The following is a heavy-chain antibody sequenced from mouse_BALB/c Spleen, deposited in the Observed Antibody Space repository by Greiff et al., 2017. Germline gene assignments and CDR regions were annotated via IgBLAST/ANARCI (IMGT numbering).Heavy chain of an antibody. CDR1: GFTFSSFG. Sequence: DVMLVESGGGLVQPGGSRKLSCAASGFTFSSFGMHWVRQAPEKGLEWVAYISSGSSTIYYADTVKGRFTISRDNPKNTLFLQMTSLRSEDTAMYYCARWGSYYFDYWGQGTTLTVSS. CDR2: ISSGSSTI. CDR3: ARWGSYYFDY. J-gene: IGHJ2*01. V-gene: IGHV5-17*02.